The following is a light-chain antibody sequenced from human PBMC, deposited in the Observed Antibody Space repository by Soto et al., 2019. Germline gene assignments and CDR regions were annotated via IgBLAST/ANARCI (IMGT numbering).Light chain of an antibody. CDR2: GAS. CDR3: QQYGSSRFT. CDR1: QSISSSY. V-gene: IGKV3-20*01. J-gene: IGKJ3*01. Sequence: EIVLTQSPGTLSLSPGERATLSCRASQSISSSYLAWYQQKPAQAPRLLVYGASSRATGIPGRFSGSVSGTDFTLTISRLEPDDFTVYYCQQYGSSRFTFGPGTKVDIK.